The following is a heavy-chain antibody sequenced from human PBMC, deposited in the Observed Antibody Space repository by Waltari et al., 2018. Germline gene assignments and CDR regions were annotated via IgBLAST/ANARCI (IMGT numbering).Heavy chain of an antibody. D-gene: IGHD3-3*01. J-gene: IGHJ4*02. V-gene: IGHV4-39*01. CDR1: GGSISSSSYY. CDR3: ARQWRYDFWSGYGLGY. Sequence: QLQLQESGPGLVKPSETLSLTCTVSGGSISSSSYYWGWIRQPPGKGLEWIGSIYYSGSTYYNPALNGRVTISVDTSKNQFSLKLSSVTAADTAVYYCARQWRYDFWSGYGLGYWGQGTLVTVSS. CDR2: IYYSGST.